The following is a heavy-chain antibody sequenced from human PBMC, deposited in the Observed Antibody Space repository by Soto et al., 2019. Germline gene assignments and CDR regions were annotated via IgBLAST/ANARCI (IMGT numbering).Heavy chain of an antibody. V-gene: IGHV3-30*18. CDR3: AKDLLLTTITTVGD. D-gene: IGHD4-17*01. CDR1: GFIFSTYG. Sequence: QVQLVESGGGVVQPGRSLRLSCAASGFIFSTYGMHWVRQATGKGLEWLSVISYDGKNKYYADSVKGRFTISRDNSKNTLWLQMDSLRTEDTAVYYCAKDLLLTTITTVGDGGQGTLVTVSS. CDR2: ISYDGKNK. J-gene: IGHJ4*02.